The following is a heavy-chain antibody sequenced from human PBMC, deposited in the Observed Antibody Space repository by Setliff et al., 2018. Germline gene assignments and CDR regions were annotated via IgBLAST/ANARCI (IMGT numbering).Heavy chain of an antibody. Sequence: SETLSLTCTVSGGSIGPHYWSWIRQAPGKGLEWIGHIFYSDTAKYNPSLESRAAISVDSSKNQFSLELRSVTAADTAVYYCARDRSTVIRGVTSFFYYYMDVWGGGTTVTVSS. J-gene: IGHJ6*03. CDR2: IFYSDTA. CDR3: ARDRSTVIRGVTSFFYYYMDV. D-gene: IGHD3-10*01. V-gene: IGHV4-59*11. CDR1: GGSIGPHY.